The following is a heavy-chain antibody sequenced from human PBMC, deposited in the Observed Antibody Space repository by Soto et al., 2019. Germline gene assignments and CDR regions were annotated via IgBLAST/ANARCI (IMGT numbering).Heavy chain of an antibody. CDR3: AKDVNYDMLAGYYYY. D-gene: IGHD3-9*01. Sequence: DVQLLESGGGLVQPGGSLRLACAASGFNIGSYGMTWVRQAPGKGLEWVSTIRGSDGSTYHADSVKGRFTISRDISKNTLYLQMNRLRADDTAVYYCAKDVNYDMLAGYYYYWGQGTLVTVSS. V-gene: IGHV3-23*01. J-gene: IGHJ4*02. CDR2: IRGSDGST. CDR1: GFNIGSYG.